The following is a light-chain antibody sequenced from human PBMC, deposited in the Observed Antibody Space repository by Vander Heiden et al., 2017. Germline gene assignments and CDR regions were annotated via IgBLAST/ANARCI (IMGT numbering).Light chain of an antibody. Sequence: QSVLTQPPSVSGAPGHTVTITCTGSSCNIGAGYEVHWYQQLPGTAPNLLIYADNNRPSGVPDRFSGSKSGPSASLAITGLQAEDEADYYCQSYDSTLSGSMVFGGGTKLTVL. V-gene: IGLV1-40*01. CDR2: ADN. CDR1: SCNIGAGYE. J-gene: IGLJ3*02. CDR3: QSYDSTLSGSMV.